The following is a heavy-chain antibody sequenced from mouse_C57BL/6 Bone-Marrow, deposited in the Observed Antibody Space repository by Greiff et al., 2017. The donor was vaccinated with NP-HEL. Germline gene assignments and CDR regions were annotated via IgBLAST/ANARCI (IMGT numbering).Heavy chain of an antibody. V-gene: IGHV5-4*01. CDR2: ISDGGSYT. D-gene: IGHD2-4*01. CDR3: ARDMITRVYFDY. J-gene: IGHJ2*01. CDR1: GFTFSSYA. Sequence: EVKLMESGGGLVKPGGSLKLSCAASGFTFSSYAMSWVRQTPEKRLEWVATISDGGSYTYYPDNVKGRFTISRDNAKNNLYLQMSHLKSEDTAMYYCARDMITRVYFDYWGQGTTLTVSS.